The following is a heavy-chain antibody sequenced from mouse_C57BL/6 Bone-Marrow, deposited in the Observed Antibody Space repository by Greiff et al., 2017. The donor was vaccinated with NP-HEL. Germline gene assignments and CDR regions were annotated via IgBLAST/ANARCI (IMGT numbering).Heavy chain of an antibody. V-gene: IGHV14-4*01. CDR3: TALPGFAY. Sequence: VQLQQSGAELVRPGASVKLSCTASGFNIKDDYMHWVKQRPEQGLEWIGWIDPENGDTEYASKFQGKATITADTSSNTAYLQLSSLTSEDTAVYYCTALPGFAYWGQATLVTVSA. CDR2: IDPENGDT. J-gene: IGHJ3*01. CDR1: GFNIKDDY.